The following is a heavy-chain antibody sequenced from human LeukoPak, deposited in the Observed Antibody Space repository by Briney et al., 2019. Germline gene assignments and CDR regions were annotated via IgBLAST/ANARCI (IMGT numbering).Heavy chain of an antibody. CDR1: GGSISSSSYY. CDR2: IYYSGST. J-gene: IGHJ4*02. V-gene: IGHV4-39*07. D-gene: IGHD6-6*01. CDR3: SRRSGYSSSAYDY. Sequence: SETLSLTCTVSGGSISSSSYYWGWIRQPPGKGLEWIGSIYYSGSTYYNPSLKSRVTISVDTSKNQFSLKLSSVTAPGTAVYFWSRRSGYSSSAYDYWGQGTLVTVSS.